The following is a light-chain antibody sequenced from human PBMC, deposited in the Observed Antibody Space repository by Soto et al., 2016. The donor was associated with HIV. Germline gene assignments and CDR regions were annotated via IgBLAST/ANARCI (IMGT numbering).Light chain of an antibody. J-gene: IGKJ4*01. CDR2: AAS. Sequence: DIQLTQSPSSLSASVGDRVTITCRASQDIASYLAWYQQKPGKAPKLLIYAASTLQGGVPSRFSGSGSGTEFTLTISSLQPEDFATYYCQQLNSYPRTFGGGTKVEIK. CDR3: QQLNSYPRT. V-gene: IGKV1-9*01. CDR1: QDIASY.